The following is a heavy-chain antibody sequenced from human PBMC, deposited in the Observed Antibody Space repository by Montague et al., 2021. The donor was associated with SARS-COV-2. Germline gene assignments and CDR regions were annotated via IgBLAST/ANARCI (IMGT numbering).Heavy chain of an antibody. CDR1: GVSVTDYY. J-gene: IGHJ4*02. V-gene: IGHV4-59*08. CDR2: VLYNKGT. Sequence: SETLSLTCTVSGVSVTDYYWSWIRQPPGKGLEWVGDVLYNKGTNFNPSLKSRVAISVDTSKNQFSLRLTSVTAADTAFYYCASHRGGYNYDDYFNHWGQGTLVSVSS. CDR3: ASHRGGYNYDDYFNH. D-gene: IGHD5-18*01.